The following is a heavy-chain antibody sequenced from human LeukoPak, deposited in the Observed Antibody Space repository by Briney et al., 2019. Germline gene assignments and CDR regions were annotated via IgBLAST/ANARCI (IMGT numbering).Heavy chain of an antibody. Sequence: GGSLRLSCAASGFTVSSNYMSWVRQAPGKGLEWVSIIYSGGSTFYADSVKGRLTISRDNSKNTLYLQMNSLRAEDTAVYYCARGGSYLSAFDIWGQGTMVTVSS. CDR2: IYSGGST. V-gene: IGHV3-53*01. D-gene: IGHD1-26*01. CDR1: GFTVSSNY. J-gene: IGHJ3*02. CDR3: ARGGSYLSAFDI.